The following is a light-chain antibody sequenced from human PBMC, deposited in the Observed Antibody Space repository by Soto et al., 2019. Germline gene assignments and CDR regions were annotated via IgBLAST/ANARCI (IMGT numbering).Light chain of an antibody. CDR3: AVWDDSLDGWV. CDR1: SSNIGSHV. Sequence: VLTQPPSASGTPGPRVTISCSGSSSNIGSHVVYWYQQLAGTAPKLLMYNNNQRPSGVPDRLSGSKSGTSASLVISGLQSEDEADYYCAVWDDSLDGWVFGGGTKLTVL. V-gene: IGLV1-44*01. J-gene: IGLJ3*02. CDR2: NNN.